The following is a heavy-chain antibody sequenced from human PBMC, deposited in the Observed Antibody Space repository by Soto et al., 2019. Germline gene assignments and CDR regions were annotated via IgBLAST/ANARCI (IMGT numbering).Heavy chain of an antibody. CDR1: GFTFSTYS. V-gene: IGHV3-74*01. Sequence: GGSLRLSCAASGFTFSTYSMNWVRQAPGKGLEWVSRINKDGSYKNYADFVEGRFTISRDDAKSELYLHMDRLRAEDTAVYYCARGGLEPFDYLGQGALVTVSS. J-gene: IGHJ4*02. CDR2: INKDGSYK. D-gene: IGHD1-1*01. CDR3: ARGGLEPFDY.